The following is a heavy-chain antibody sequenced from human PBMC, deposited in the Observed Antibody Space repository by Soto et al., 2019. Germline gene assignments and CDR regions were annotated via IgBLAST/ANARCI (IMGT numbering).Heavy chain of an antibody. CDR3: AREERKGIISWFDP. V-gene: IGHV4-30-4*01. J-gene: IGHJ5*02. CDR1: GGSVSGVDYF. Sequence: SETLSLTCTVSGGSVSGVDYFWSWLRQSPGKGLEWIGYIYYTGITHLNPSLKSRLTMAVDTSKNEFSLKLTSVSAADTAVYFCAREERKGIISWFDPWGQGTPVTVS. CDR2: IYYTGIT. D-gene: IGHD2-21*01.